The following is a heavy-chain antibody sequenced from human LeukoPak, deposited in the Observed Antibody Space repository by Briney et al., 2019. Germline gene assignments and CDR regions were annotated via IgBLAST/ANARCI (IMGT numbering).Heavy chain of an antibody. CDR3: ARVSYYDSSGYPEYFHH. Sequence: SVKVSCKASGGTFSSYAISWVRQAPGQGLEWMGRIIPILGIPNYAQKFQGRVTITADKSTTTAYMELSSLRSEDTAVYYCARVSYYDSSGYPEYFHHWGQGTLVTVSS. V-gene: IGHV1-69*04. D-gene: IGHD3-22*01. CDR2: IIPILGIP. CDR1: GGTFSSYA. J-gene: IGHJ1*01.